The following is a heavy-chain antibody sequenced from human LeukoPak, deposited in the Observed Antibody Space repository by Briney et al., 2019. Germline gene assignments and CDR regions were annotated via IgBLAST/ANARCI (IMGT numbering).Heavy chain of an antibody. V-gene: IGHV3-30-3*01. CDR2: ISYDGSNK. Sequence: GGSLRLSCAAPGFTFSSYAMHWVRQAPGKGLEWVAVISYDGSNKYYADSVKGRFTISRDNSKNTLYLQMNSLRAEDTAVYYCARDRRPDIVVVVADPPGYWGQGTLVSVSS. CDR1: GFTFSSYA. CDR3: ARDRRPDIVVVVADPPGY. D-gene: IGHD2-15*01. J-gene: IGHJ4*02.